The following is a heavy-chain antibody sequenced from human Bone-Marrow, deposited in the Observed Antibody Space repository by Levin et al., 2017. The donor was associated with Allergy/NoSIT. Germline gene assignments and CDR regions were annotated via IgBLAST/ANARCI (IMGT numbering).Heavy chain of an antibody. Sequence: PGGSLRLSCAASGFTFSSYAMHWVRQAPGKGLEWVAVISYDGSNKYYADSVKGRFTISRDNSKNTLYLQMNSLRAEDTAVYYCARGGHFGPYYFDYWGQGTLVTVSS. J-gene: IGHJ4*02. CDR1: GFTFSSYA. V-gene: IGHV3-30-3*01. CDR2: ISYDGSNK. CDR3: ARGGHFGPYYFDY. D-gene: IGHD3-3*02.